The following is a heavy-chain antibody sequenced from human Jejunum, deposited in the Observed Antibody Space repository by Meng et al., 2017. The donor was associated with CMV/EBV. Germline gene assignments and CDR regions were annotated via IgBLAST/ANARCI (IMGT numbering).Heavy chain of an antibody. CDR1: GFPFSTYA. D-gene: IGHD3-10*01. V-gene: IGHV3-23*01. CDR2: IAGSADST. J-gene: IGHJ5*01. CDR3: AKKRGDRSTVYTGLDS. Sequence: SGFPFSTYAMHCVRHAPGKGLAFLSAIAGSADSTSSSASLKGRFTISRDNSKNTLYLQMNNLRAEDTAVYYCAKKRGDRSTVYTGLDSWGQGTLVTVSS.